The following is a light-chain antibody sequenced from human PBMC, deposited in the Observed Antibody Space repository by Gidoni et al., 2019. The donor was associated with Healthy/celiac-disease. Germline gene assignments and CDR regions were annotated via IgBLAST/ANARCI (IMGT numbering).Light chain of an antibody. J-gene: IGKJ3*01. CDR1: QSLLHSNGYNY. Sequence: DIVMTQSPLSLPVTPGEPASISCRSSQSLLHSNGYNYLDWYLQKPGQSPQLLIYLGSNRASGVPDRFSGSGSGTDFTLKISRVEAEDVGVYYCMQALQTHPFTFGPXTKVDIK. V-gene: IGKV2-28*01. CDR2: LGS. CDR3: MQALQTHPFT.